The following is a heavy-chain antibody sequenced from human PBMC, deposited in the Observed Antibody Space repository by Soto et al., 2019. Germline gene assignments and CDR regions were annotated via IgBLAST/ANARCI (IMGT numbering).Heavy chain of an antibody. Sequence: QVQLVESGGGVVQPGRSLRLSCAASGFTFSSYGMHWVRQAPGKGLEWVAVISYDGSNKYYADSVKGRFTISRDNSKNTLYLQMNSLRAEDTAVYYCAKDRGIAADDGFDPWGQGTLVTVSS. V-gene: IGHV3-30*18. CDR1: GFTFSSYG. CDR3: AKDRGIAADDGFDP. CDR2: ISYDGSNK. J-gene: IGHJ5*02. D-gene: IGHD6-25*01.